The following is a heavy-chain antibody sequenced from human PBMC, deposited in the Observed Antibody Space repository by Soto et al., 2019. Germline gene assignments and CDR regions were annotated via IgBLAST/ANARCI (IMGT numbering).Heavy chain of an antibody. V-gene: IGHV3-33*01. CDR2: IWYDGSNK. Sequence: QVQLVESGGGVVQPGRSLRLSCAASGFTFSSYGMHWVRQAPGKGLEWVAVIWYDGSNKYYADSVKGRFTISRDNSKNTLYLQKNSLRAEDTAVYYCASAADDTVTEDYYYYYGMNVWGQGTTVTV. J-gene: IGHJ6*02. CDR1: GFTFSSYG. D-gene: IGHD4-4*01. CDR3: ASAADDTVTEDYYYYYGMNV.